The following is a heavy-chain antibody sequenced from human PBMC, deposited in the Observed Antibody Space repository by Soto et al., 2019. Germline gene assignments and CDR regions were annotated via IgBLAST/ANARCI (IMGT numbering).Heavy chain of an antibody. J-gene: IGHJ4*02. V-gene: IGHV1-69*06. CDR1: GGTFSSYA. D-gene: IGHD1-26*01. CDR2: IIPIFGTA. Sequence: SVKVSCKASGGTFSSYAISWVRQAPGQGLEWMGGIIPIFGTANYAQKFQGRVTITADKSTSTAYMELSSLRSEDTAVYYCARESRIGIVGATNFDYWGQGTLVTVSS. CDR3: ARESRIGIVGATNFDY.